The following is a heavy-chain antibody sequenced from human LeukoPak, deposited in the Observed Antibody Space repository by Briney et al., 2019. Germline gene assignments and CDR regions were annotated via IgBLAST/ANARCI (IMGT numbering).Heavy chain of an antibody. Sequence: PGGSLRLSCAASGFTFSTYAMTWVRQAPGKGLDWVSAITGGGGSTFYADSVKGRFTISRDNFKNTLYLQMNSLRAEDTAVYYCARDYVGAHANWGQGTLVTVSS. J-gene: IGHJ4*02. D-gene: IGHD1-26*01. CDR2: ITGGGGST. CDR3: ARDYVGAHAN. V-gene: IGHV3-23*01. CDR1: GFTFSTYA.